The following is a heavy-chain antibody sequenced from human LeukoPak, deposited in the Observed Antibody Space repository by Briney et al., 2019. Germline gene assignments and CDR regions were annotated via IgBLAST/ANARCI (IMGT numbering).Heavy chain of an antibody. CDR2: ISSNGGST. J-gene: IGHJ3*02. CDR1: GLTISNYA. V-gene: IGHV3-64*01. CDR3: ARETYQLLLAGDGAFDI. Sequence: GGSLRLSCAASGLTISNYAMHWVRQAPGKGLEYVSAISSNGGSTSYANSVKGRFTISRGNSKHTLYLQMGSLRAEDMAVYYCARETYQLLLAGDGAFDIWGQGTMVTVSS. D-gene: IGHD2-2*01.